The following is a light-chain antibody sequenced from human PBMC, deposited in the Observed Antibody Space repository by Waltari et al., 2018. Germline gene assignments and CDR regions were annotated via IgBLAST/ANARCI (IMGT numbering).Light chain of an antibody. CDR1: QSVGRT. CDR3: QHYVRLPVT. J-gene: IGKJ1*01. CDR2: GAS. V-gene: IGKV3-20*01. Sequence: EIVLTPSPGTLSLSRGERATLSCRASQSVGRTLTWYQQKPGQAPRLLIYGASSRATDIPDRFSCSGSGTDFSLTISRLEPEDFAVYYCQHYVRLPVTFGQGTKVEIK.